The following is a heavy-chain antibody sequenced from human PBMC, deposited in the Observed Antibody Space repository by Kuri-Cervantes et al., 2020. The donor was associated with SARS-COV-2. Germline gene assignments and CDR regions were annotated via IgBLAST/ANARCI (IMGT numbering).Heavy chain of an antibody. CDR1: GGSISSDY. V-gene: IGHV4-59*12. Sequence: SETLSLTCTVSGGSISSDYWSWIRQPPGKGLEWIGFINYSGSSNYNPSLKSRVSISVDTSTNQFSLRLSSVTAADTAVYYCAREHIVGVSGSWFDPWGQGTLVTVSS. J-gene: IGHJ5*02. CDR3: AREHIVGVSGSWFDP. CDR2: INYSGSS. D-gene: IGHD1-26*01.